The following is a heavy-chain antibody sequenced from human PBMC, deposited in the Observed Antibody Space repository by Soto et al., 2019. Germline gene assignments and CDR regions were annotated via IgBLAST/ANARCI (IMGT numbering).Heavy chain of an antibody. D-gene: IGHD3-10*01. J-gene: IGHJ4*02. CDR2: IYHSGNT. V-gene: IGHV4-4*02. CDR1: GGSISSSNW. Sequence: PSETLSLTCAVSGGSISSSNWRSWVRQPPGKGLEWIGEIYHSGNTNYNPSLKSRVTMAVDKSRNQFSLKLSSVTAADTAVYYCARRWGEGRVDYWGQGTLVTAPQ. CDR3: ARRWGEGRVDY.